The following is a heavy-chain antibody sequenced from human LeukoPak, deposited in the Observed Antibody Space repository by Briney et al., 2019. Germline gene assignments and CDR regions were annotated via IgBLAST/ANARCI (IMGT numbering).Heavy chain of an antibody. D-gene: IGHD3-9*01. CDR3: VIWGDYDVLTGYYVPDY. Sequence: GGSLRLSCVASGFTFSNYAMSWVRQAPGKGLEWVSAITGSGTNRYYANSLKGRFTTSRDNSKNTVFLQMNSLRHEDTAIYYCVIWGDYDVLTGYYVPDYWGQGTLVTAAS. CDR1: GFTFSNYA. V-gene: IGHV3-23*01. J-gene: IGHJ4*02. CDR2: ITGSGTNR.